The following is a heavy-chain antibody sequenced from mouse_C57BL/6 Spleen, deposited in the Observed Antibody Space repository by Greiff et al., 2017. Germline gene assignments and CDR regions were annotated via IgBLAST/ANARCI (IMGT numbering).Heavy chain of an antibody. CDR2: ISNGGGST. D-gene: IGHD1-1*01. V-gene: IGHV5-12*01. J-gene: IGHJ4*01. Sequence: EVKLMESGGGLVQPGGSLKLSCAASGFTFSDYYMYWVRQTPEKRLEWVAYISNGGGSTYYPDTVKGRFTISRDNAKNTLYLQMSRLNAEETARYYRARARIRSDGSRDDMDYGGQRTTVTVSS. CDR3: ARARIRSDGSRDDMDY. CDR1: GFTFSDYY.